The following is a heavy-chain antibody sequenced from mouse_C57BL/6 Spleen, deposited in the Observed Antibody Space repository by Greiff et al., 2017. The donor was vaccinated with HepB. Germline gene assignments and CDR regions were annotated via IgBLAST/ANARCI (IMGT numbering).Heavy chain of an antibody. CDR2: INPNNGGT. V-gene: IGHV1-26*01. D-gene: IGHD1-1*01. Sequence: EVQLQQSGPELVKPGASVKISCKASGYTFTDYYMNWVKQSHGKSLEWIGDINPNNGGTSYNQKFKGKATLTVDKSSSTAYMELRSLTSEDSAVYYCARGAYYGSSDFDYWGQGTTLTVSS. CDR3: ARGAYYGSSDFDY. CDR1: GYTFTDYY. J-gene: IGHJ2*01.